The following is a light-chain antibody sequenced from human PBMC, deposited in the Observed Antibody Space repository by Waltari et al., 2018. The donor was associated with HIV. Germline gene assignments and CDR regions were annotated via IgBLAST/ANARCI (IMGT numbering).Light chain of an antibody. J-gene: IGLJ3*02. CDR1: SSNIGADYH. V-gene: IGLV1-40*01. Sequence: QSVLTQPPSVSGAPGQRVTISCTGSSSNIGADYHVNWYQQLPGTTPKLLIHGYNHRPSGVPDRFSGSKSGTSASLAITGLQAEDEADYYCHSYDSSLDGWVFGGGTKLTVL. CDR3: HSYDSSLDGWV. CDR2: GYN.